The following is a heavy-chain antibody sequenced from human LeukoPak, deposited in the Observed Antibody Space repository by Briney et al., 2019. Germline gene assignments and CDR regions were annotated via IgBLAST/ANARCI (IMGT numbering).Heavy chain of an antibody. V-gene: IGHV4-38-2*02. CDR2: IYHSGST. Sequence: SETLSLTCTVSGYSISSGYYWGWIRQPPGKGLEWIGSIYHSGSTYYNPSLKSRVTISVDTSKNQFSLKLSSVTAADTAVYYCARDPEMVGMASDYWGRGTLVTVSS. CDR3: ARDPEMVGMASDY. D-gene: IGHD2-8*01. J-gene: IGHJ4*02. CDR1: GYSISSGYY.